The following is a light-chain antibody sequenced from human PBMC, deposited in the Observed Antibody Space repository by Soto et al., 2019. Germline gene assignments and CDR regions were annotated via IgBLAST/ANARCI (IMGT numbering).Light chain of an antibody. CDR3: QQYGGSPRT. CDR1: QSVSNNY. J-gene: IGKJ1*01. Sequence: ENVLKPSPGTLSLPPRERAPLSCRASQSVSNNYLAWYQQKPGQAPRLLIYGASNRATGIPDRFSGSGSGTDFTLTISRLEPEDFAVYYCQQYGGSPRTFGQGTK. CDR2: GAS. V-gene: IGKV3-20*01.